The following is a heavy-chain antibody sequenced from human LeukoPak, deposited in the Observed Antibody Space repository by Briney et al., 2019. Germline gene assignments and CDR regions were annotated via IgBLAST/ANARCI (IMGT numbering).Heavy chain of an antibody. CDR1: GYTFTGYY. V-gene: IGHV1-2*02. D-gene: IGHD2-2*01. Sequence: RASVKVSCKASGYTFTGYYMHWVRQAPGQGLEWMGWINPNSGGTNYAQKFQGRVTMTRDTSISTAYMELSRLRSDDTAVYYCARYCSSTSCYVGDDAFDIWGQGTMVTVSS. J-gene: IGHJ3*02. CDR3: ARYCSSTSCYVGDDAFDI. CDR2: INPNSGGT.